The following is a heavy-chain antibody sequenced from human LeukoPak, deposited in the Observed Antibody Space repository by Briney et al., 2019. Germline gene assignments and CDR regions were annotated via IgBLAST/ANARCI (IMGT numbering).Heavy chain of an antibody. CDR3: AMKAVPRPRLYDAFDF. D-gene: IGHD2-2*02. J-gene: IGHJ3*01. CDR1: GFTFSSYE. V-gene: IGHV3-48*03. Sequence: GGSLRLSCAASGFTFSSYEMNWVRQAPGKGLEWVSYISSSGTTIYHADSVKGRFTISRDNAKNSLYLQMNSLRADDTAVYYCAMKAVPRPRLYDAFDFWGQGTVVTVSS. CDR2: ISSSGTTI.